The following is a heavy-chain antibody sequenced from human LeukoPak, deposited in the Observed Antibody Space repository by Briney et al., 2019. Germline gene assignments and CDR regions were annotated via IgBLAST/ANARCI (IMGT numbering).Heavy chain of an antibody. J-gene: IGHJ1*01. D-gene: IGHD6-13*01. Sequence: GGSLQLSCEASGFTFSRFAMTWVRQAPGKGLEWVSIISGSGATAYDADSVKGRFTISRDNSKNTLYLQMNRLKEEDTAVYYCARGDGYSARAEYLQHWGQGTLVTVSS. V-gene: IGHV3-23*01. CDR2: ISGSGATA. CDR3: ARGDGYSARAEYLQH. CDR1: GFTFSRFA.